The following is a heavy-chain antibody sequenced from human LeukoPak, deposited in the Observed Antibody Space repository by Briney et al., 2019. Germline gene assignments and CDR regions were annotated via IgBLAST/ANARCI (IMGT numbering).Heavy chain of an antibody. CDR3: ARESSVWGSYRSFRYFDY. V-gene: IGHV1-69*13. J-gene: IGHJ4*02. D-gene: IGHD3-16*02. CDR1: GGTFSSYA. Sequence: GASVKVSCKASGGTFSSYAISWVRQAPGQGLEWMGGIIPIFGTANYAQKFQGRVTITADESTSTAYMELSSLRSEDTAVCYCARESSVWGSYRSFRYFDYWGQGTLVTVSS. CDR2: IIPIFGTA.